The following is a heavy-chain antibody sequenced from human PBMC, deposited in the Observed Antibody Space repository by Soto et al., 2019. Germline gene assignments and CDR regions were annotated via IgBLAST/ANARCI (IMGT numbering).Heavy chain of an antibody. V-gene: IGHV4-4*02. CDR1: GGSISSSNW. CDR3: ARDSRYYGMDV. CDR2: IYHSGST. J-gene: IGHJ6*02. Sequence: KTSETLSLTCGVSGGSISSSNWWSFVRQPPGKGLEWIGEIYHSGSTNYNPSLKSRVTISVDKSKNQFSLKLSSVTAADTAVYYCARDSRYYGMDVWGQGTTVTVSS.